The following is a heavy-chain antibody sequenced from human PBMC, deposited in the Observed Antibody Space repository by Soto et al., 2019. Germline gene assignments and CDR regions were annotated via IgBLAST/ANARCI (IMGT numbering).Heavy chain of an antibody. J-gene: IGHJ6*02. CDR2: IGSSGSPI. CDR3: AKDSLVTSGLDV. V-gene: IGHV3-11*01. CDR1: GVNFRDYH. D-gene: IGHD2-8*02. Sequence: PGGSLRLSCAASGVNFRDYHMSWIRQAPGKGPEFVSYIGSSGSPIYYADSVKGRFTTSRDNARNSLYLQMNSLRVEDTAVYYCAKDSLVTSGLDVWGQGTTVTVSS.